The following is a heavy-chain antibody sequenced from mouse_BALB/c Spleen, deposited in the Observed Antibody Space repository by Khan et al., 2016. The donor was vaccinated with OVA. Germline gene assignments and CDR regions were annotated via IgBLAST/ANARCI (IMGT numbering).Heavy chain of an antibody. J-gene: IGHJ3*01. Sequence: EVQLQQSGPELVKPGASVKMSCKASGYTFTSYVMHWVKQKPGLGLEWIGYIYPFNDDTKYNQKFKGKATLTSDKFSSTAYMELISLTSEDSAVYFGARVGTDYVAFAYWGQGTPVTVSA. CDR3: ARVGTDYVAFAY. V-gene: IGHV1S136*01. CDR1: GYTFTSYV. CDR2: IYPFNDDT. D-gene: IGHD2-13*01.